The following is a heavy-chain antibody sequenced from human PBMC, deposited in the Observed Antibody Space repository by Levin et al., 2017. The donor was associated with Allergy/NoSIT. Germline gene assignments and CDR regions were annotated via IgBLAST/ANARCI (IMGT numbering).Heavy chain of an antibody. CDR1: GGSISSSNW. CDR2: IYHSGST. CDR3: ARETAMVRGDNWFDP. V-gene: IGHV4-4*02. D-gene: IGHD3-10*01. Sequence: KSSETLSLTCAVSGGSISSSNWWSWVRQPPGKGLEWIGEIYHSGSTNYNPSLKSRVTISVDKSKNQFSLKLSSVTAADTAVYYCARETAMVRGDNWFDPWGQGTLVTVSS. J-gene: IGHJ5*02.